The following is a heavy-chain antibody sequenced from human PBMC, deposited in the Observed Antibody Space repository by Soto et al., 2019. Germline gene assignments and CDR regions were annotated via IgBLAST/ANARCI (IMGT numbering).Heavy chain of an antibody. D-gene: IGHD5-18*01. J-gene: IGHJ3*02. V-gene: IGHV1-69*01. Sequence: QVQLVQSGAEVKKPGSSVKVSCKTSGGTFSSYAISWVRQAPGQGLEWMGGIIPIFGTANYAQKFQGRVTITADESTSTAYMELSSLRSEDTAVYYCARGGPDTAMVHGAFDIWGQGTMVTVSS. CDR3: ARGGPDTAMVHGAFDI. CDR2: IIPIFGTA. CDR1: GGTFSSYA.